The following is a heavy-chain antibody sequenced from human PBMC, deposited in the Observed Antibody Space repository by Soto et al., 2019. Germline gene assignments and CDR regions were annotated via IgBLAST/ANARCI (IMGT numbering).Heavy chain of an antibody. CDR3: MTLITAVVGSVLADS. D-gene: IGHD2-15*01. CDR2: IKSKPHGGTT. CDR1: GFTVSNAW. J-gene: IGHJ4*02. V-gene: IGHV3-15*01. Sequence: EGQLVESGGGLVKPGGSLRLSCAASGFTVSNAWMTWVRQAPGKGLEWVGHIKSKPHGGTTESASPVKYRFTISRDESTNTAYLQMHSLKFNDTAVYYCMTLITAVVGSVLADSWGRGSMVSVSS.